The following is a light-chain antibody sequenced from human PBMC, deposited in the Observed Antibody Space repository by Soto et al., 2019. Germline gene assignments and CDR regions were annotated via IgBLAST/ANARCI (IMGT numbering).Light chain of an antibody. CDR2: GTS. V-gene: IGKV3-15*01. Sequence: EIVMTQSPATLSVSPGERATLSCRASQSISSNLAWYQQRPGQAPRPLIYGTSTRATGIPARFSGSGSGTEFTLTISSLQSEDFAVYYCQQYDSWPPLFTFGPGTKVDLK. CDR1: QSISSN. J-gene: IGKJ3*01. CDR3: QQYDSWPPLFT.